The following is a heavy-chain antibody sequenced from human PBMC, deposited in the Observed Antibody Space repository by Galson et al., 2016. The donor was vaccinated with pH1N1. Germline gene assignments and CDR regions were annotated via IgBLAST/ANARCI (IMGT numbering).Heavy chain of an antibody. V-gene: IGHV3-23*01. CDR1: GFTVSSKY. CDR2: ISAASTRT. J-gene: IGHJ6*02. CDR3: AKGGRVGTEGYYYALDV. D-gene: IGHD1/OR15-1a*01. Sequence: SLRLSCAASGFTVSSKYMSWVRQAPGKGLEWVSVISAASTRTYYPDSVKGRFIISRDNSKNTLYLQMNSLRAEDTAEYYCAKGGRVGTEGYYYALDVWGQGTTVIVSS.